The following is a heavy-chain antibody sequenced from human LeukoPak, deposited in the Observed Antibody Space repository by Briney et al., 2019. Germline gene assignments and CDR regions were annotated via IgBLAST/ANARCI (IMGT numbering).Heavy chain of an antibody. V-gene: IGHV3-21*01. CDR1: GFTFSSYS. CDR2: ISSSSSYI. J-gene: IGHJ4*02. D-gene: IGHD2-15*01. Sequence: GGSLRLSCAASGFTFSSYSMNWVRQAPGKGLEWVSSISSSSSYIYYADSVKGRFTISRDNAKNSLYLQMNSLSAEDTAVYYCARHSGNDFDYWGQGTLVTVSS. CDR3: ARHSGNDFDY.